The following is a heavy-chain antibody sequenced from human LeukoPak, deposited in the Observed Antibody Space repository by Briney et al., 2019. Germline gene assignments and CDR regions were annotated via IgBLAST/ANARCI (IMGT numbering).Heavy chain of an antibody. Sequence: GRSLRLSCAASGFTFSSYGMHWVRQAPGKGLEWVAVIWYDGSNKYYADSVKGRFTISRDNSKNTLYLQMNSLRAEDTAVYYCAKATTFDYGDYWYFDLWGRGTLVTVSS. J-gene: IGHJ2*01. D-gene: IGHD4-17*01. CDR3: AKATTFDYGDYWYFDL. CDR1: GFTFSSYG. CDR2: IWYDGSNK. V-gene: IGHV3-33*06.